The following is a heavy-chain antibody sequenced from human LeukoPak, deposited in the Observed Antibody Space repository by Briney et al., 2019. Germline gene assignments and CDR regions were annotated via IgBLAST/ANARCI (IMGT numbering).Heavy chain of an antibody. CDR2: ISTNTGNP. Sequence: ASVKVSCKASGYTFTRYAMNWVRQAPGQGLEWMGWISTNTGNPTYAQGFTGRFVFSMDTSVSTAYLEISSLKAEDTAVYYCARDLRVIVFDFWGQGTMVTVSS. J-gene: IGHJ3*01. V-gene: IGHV7-4-1*02. D-gene: IGHD3-22*01. CDR1: GYTFTRYA. CDR3: ARDLRVIVFDF.